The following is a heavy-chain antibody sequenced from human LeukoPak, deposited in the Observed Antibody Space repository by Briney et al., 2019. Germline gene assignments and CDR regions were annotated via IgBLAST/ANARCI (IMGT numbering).Heavy chain of an antibody. D-gene: IGHD4-23*01. Sequence: GGSLRLSCAASGFTFNNYAMSWVRQAPGRGLEWVSGIIGSGGNTYYADSVKGRFTISRDNSKNTLYLQMSSLRAEDTAVYYCAKLVTEDAFDIWGQGTMVTVSS. J-gene: IGHJ3*02. V-gene: IGHV3-23*01. CDR3: AKLVTEDAFDI. CDR1: GFTFNNYA. CDR2: IIGSGGNT.